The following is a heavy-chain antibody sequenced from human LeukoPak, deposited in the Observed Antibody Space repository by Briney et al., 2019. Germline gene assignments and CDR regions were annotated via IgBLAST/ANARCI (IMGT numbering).Heavy chain of an antibody. V-gene: IGHV3-7*01. Sequence: TGGSLRLSCADSQFTFNGSWMNWFRQAPGKGLEWVANMDPTGSQKRYVDSVKGRFTISKDDPGTSLYLDMHSLRAEDTAIYYCAIWTSGNYWGQGTLVTVSS. D-gene: IGHD1-1*01. CDR1: QFTFNGSW. CDR3: AIWTSGNY. J-gene: IGHJ4*02. CDR2: MDPTGSQK.